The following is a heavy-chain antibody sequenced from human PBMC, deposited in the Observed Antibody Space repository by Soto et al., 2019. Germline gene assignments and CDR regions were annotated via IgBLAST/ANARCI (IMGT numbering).Heavy chain of an antibody. CDR3: ARGSTIVRGAPSWFDP. D-gene: IGHD3-10*01. J-gene: IGHJ5*02. V-gene: IGHV1-69*02. CDR1: GGTFSRYT. Sequence: QVQLVQSGAEVKKPGSSVKVSCKASGGTFSRYTINWVRQAPGQGLEWMGRIIPIAAIANYTQKFQGRVTSTVNNASAXAYMELSSLRSDDTAVYYCARGSTIVRGAPSWFDPWGQGTLVTVSS. CDR2: IIPIAAIA.